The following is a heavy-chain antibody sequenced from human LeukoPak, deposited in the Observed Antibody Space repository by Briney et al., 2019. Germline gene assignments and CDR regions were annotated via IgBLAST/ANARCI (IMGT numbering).Heavy chain of an antibody. CDR2: IYPGDSDT. Sequence: GESLKISCKGSGYSFSSYWIGWVRQMPGKGLEWMGIIYPGDSDTRYSPSFQGQVTISADKSSRTAYLQWSSLKASDTAMYYCARLVGDYDVGSDAFDIWGQGIMVTVSS. J-gene: IGHJ3*02. V-gene: IGHV5-51*01. D-gene: IGHD4-17*01. CDR1: GYSFSSYW. CDR3: ARLVGDYDVGSDAFDI.